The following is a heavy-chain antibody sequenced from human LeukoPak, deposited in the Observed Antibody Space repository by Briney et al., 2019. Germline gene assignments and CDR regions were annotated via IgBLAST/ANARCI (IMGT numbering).Heavy chain of an antibody. Sequence: GASVKVSCKASGYTFTGYYMHWGRQAPGQGLEWMGWINPNSGGTNYAQKFQGRVTITRDTSISTAYMELSRLRSDDTAVYYCVPTSRRDFDYWGQGTLVTVSS. D-gene: IGHD5-12*01. CDR3: VPTSRRDFDY. CDR2: INPNSGGT. V-gene: IGHV1-2*02. J-gene: IGHJ4*02. CDR1: GYTFTGYY.